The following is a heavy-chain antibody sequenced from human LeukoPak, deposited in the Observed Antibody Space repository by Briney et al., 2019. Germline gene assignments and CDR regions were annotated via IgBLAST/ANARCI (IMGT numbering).Heavy chain of an antibody. CDR3: ARDYWYGSDY. D-gene: IGHD3-10*01. Sequence: GGSLRLSCTTSGFNFRDFSMSWFRQGPGKGPEWVGFIRSEAYGGTPDYAAPVRGRFTISRDDFKHIIYLQMDSQRPEDTAVYYCARDYWYGSDYWGQGTLVTVSS. J-gene: IGHJ4*02. CDR2: IRSEAYGGTP. CDR1: GFNFRDFS. V-gene: IGHV3-49*03.